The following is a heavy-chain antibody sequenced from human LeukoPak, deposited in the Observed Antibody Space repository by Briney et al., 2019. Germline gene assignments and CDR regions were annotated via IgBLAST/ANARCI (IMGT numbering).Heavy chain of an antibody. CDR1: GSSISSSSYY. J-gene: IGHJ4*02. CDR3: ARSGSGYLRYYFDY. V-gene: IGHV4-39*07. CDR2: MYSSGST. Sequence: SETLSLTCTVSGSSISSSSYYWGWIRQPPGKGLEWIGSMYSSGSTYYNPSLMSRVTISVDTSKNQFSLKLSSVTAADTAVYYCARSGSGYLRYYFDYWGQGTLVTVSS. D-gene: IGHD5-12*01.